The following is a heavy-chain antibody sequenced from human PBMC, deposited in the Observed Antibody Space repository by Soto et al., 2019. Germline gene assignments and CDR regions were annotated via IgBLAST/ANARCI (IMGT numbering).Heavy chain of an antibody. V-gene: IGHV1-2*02. Sequence: ASVKVSCKASGYTFTGYYMHWVRQAPGQGLEWMGWINPNSGGTNYAQKFQGRVTMTRDTSISTAYMELSRLRSDDTAVYYCASRSGDWGYSYGLWYYYGMGVWGQGTTVTV. CDR2: INPNSGGT. CDR3: ASRSGDWGYSYGLWYYYGMGV. J-gene: IGHJ6*02. D-gene: IGHD5-18*01. CDR1: GYTFTGYY.